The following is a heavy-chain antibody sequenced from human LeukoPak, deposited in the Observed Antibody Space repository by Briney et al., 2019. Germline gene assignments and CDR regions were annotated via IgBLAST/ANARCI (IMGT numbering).Heavy chain of an antibody. J-gene: IGHJ5*02. CDR2: IYYSGST. CDR3: ARQYTSSWAYWFDP. D-gene: IGHD6-13*01. V-gene: IGHV4-61*08. CDR1: GGSISSGGYY. Sequence: SETLSLTCTVSGGSISSGGYYWSWIRQPPGKGLEWIGDIYYSGSTNYNPSLKSRVTISVDTSKNQFSLKLSSVTAADTAVYYCARQYTSSWAYWFDPWGQGTLVTVSS.